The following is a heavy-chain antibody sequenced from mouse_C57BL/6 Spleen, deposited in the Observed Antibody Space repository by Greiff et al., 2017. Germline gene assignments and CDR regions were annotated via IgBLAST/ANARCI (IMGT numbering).Heavy chain of an antibody. Sequence: VQLQQPGAELVKPGASVKMSCKASGYTFTSYWITWVKQRPEQGLEWIGDIYPGSGSTNYNEKFKSKATLTVDTSSSTAYMQLSSLTSEDSAVYYCARSPITTVVAPFAYWGQGTLVTVSA. J-gene: IGHJ3*01. V-gene: IGHV1-55*01. CDR1: GYTFTSYW. D-gene: IGHD1-1*01. CDR2: IYPGSGST. CDR3: ARSPITTVVAPFAY.